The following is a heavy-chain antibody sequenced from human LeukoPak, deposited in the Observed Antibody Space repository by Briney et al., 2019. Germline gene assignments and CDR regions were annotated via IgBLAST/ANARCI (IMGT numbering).Heavy chain of an antibody. D-gene: IGHD2-15*01. V-gene: IGHV7-4-1*02. CDR1: GYTFTSYA. J-gene: IGHJ3*02. CDR2: INTNTGNP. CDR3: AGERCSGGSCYSLDAFHI. Sequence: ASVKVSCKASGYTFTSYAMNWVRQAPGLGLEWMGWINTNTGNPTYAQGFTGRFVFSLDTSVSTAYLQISSLKAEDTAVYYCAGERCSGGSCYSLDAFHIWGQGTMVTVSS.